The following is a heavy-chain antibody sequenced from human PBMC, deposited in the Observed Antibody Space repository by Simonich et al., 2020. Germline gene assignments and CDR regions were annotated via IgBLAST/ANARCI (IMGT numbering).Heavy chain of an antibody. D-gene: IGHD1-1*01. V-gene: IGHV5-51*01. CDR2: IYLGDSDT. Sequence: EVQLVQSGAEVKKPGESLKISCKGSGYSFTSYWLGWVRQMPGKGLGWRGIIYLGDSDTRYSPAFQGQVTSSADKSISTAYLQWSSLKASDTAMYYCARQLNDFDIWGQGTMVTVSS. J-gene: IGHJ3*02. CDR1: GYSFTSYW. CDR3: ARQLNDFDI.